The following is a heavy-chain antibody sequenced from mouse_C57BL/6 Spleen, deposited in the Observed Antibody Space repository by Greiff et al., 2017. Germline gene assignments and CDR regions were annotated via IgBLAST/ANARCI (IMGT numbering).Heavy chain of an antibody. J-gene: IGHJ4*01. CDR3: ARGRDPYYYAMDY. V-gene: IGHV5-4*03. CDR2: ISDGGSYT. CDR1: GFTFSSYA. Sequence: EVKLMESGGGLVKPGGSLKLSCAASGFTFSSYAMSWVRQTPEKRLEWVATISDGGSYTYYPDNVKGRFTISRDNAKNNLYLQMSHLKSEDTAMYYCARGRDPYYYAMDYWGQGTSVTVSS. D-gene: IGHD3-3*01.